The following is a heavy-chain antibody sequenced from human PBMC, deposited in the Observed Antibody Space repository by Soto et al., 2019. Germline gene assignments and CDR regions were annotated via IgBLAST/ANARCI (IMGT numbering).Heavy chain of an antibody. CDR2: IDPSDSYT. CDR1: GYTFTTYW. CDR3: AGGVIAAAGKAYYYYYGMDV. Sequence: PGESLKISCKGSGYTFTTYWIGWVRQMPGKGLEWMGRIDPSDSYTSYSPSFQGHVTISADKSISTAYLQWSSLKASDTAMYYWAGGVIAAAGKAYYYYYGMDVWGQGTTVTVSS. V-gene: IGHV5-10-1*01. D-gene: IGHD6-13*01. J-gene: IGHJ6*02.